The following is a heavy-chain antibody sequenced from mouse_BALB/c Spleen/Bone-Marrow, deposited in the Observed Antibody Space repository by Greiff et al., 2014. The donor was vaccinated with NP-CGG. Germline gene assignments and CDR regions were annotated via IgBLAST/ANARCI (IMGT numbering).Heavy chain of an antibody. D-gene: IGHD2-1*01. J-gene: IGHJ4*01. V-gene: IGHV1S81*02. Sequence: VQLQESGDELVKPGASVKLSCMASGFTFTSYWIHWVKQRPGQGPEWIGEINPSSGRTNYNEKFKRKATLTEDKSSSTAYMQLSSLTSEDSAVYYCARDGNYRYAMDYWGQGTSVTVSS. CDR2: INPSSGRT. CDR3: ARDGNYRYAMDY. CDR1: GFTFTSYW.